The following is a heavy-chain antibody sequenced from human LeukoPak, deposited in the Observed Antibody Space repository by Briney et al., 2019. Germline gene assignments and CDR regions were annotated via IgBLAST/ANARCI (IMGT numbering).Heavy chain of an antibody. Sequence: PGGSLRLSCAASGFTINSHWMHWVRRAPGKGLVWVSRINGDGRSTGYAESVEGRFTVSRDNARNTVYLTMNSLRAEDTAVYYCTRDRTAVNIFDLWGRGTLVTVSS. J-gene: IGHJ2*01. CDR2: INGDGRST. CDR1: GFTINSHW. D-gene: IGHD4-23*01. V-gene: IGHV3-74*01. CDR3: TRDRTAVNIFDL.